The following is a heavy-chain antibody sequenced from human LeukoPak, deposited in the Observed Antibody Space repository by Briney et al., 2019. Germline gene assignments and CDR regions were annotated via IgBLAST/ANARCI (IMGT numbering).Heavy chain of an antibody. J-gene: IGHJ4*02. V-gene: IGHV4-34*01. CDR1: GGSFSGYY. D-gene: IGHD6-13*01. CDR3: ASMAAAGTGLDY. CDR2: INHSGST. Sequence: PSETLSLTCAVYGGSFSGYYWSWIRQPPGKGLERIGEINHSGSTNYNPSLKSRVTISVDTSKNQFSLKLSSVTAADTAVYYCASMAAAGTGLDYWGQGTLVTVSS.